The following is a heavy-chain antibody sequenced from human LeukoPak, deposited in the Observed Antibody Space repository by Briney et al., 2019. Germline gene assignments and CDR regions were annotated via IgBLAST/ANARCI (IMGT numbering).Heavy chain of an antibody. CDR3: ARDEYCGGCWDYYYYYMDL. V-gene: IGHV3-48*03. CDR2: ISSSGSTI. D-gene: IGHD2-8*02. J-gene: IGHJ6*03. CDR1: GFTFSSYE. Sequence: GGSLRLSCAASGFTFSSYEMNWVRQAPGKGLEWVSYISSSGSTIYYADSVKGRFTISRDNAKNSLYLQMNSLRAEDTAVYYCARDEYCGGCWDYYYYYMDLWGQGTTVTISS.